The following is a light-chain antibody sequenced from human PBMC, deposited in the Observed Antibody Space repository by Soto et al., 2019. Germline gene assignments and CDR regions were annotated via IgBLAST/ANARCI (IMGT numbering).Light chain of an antibody. CDR3: QQYNSWPPIT. CDR2: RAS. J-gene: IGKJ5*01. Sequence: EIVMTQSPATLSVSPGERATLSCRASQSVSSNLAWYQQKPGQAPRLLIFRASSRAKGVPARFSASGSGTEFTLTISGLQSEDFVVYYCQQYNSWPPITFGQGTRLEI. CDR1: QSVSSN. V-gene: IGKV3-15*01.